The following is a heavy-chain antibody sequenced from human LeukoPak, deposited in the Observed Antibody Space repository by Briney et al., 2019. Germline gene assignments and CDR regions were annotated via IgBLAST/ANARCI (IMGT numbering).Heavy chain of an antibody. Sequence: GGSLGLSCAASGFTFSDYTMQWVRQAPGKGLEWVALLPPDGSYQYYADSLKGRFIISRDNFKNALYLQMNSLRLEDTAVYYCARGLHDRSWYGAHWGQGTLLSVSS. V-gene: IGHV3-30*04. CDR3: ARGLHDRSWYGAH. D-gene: IGHD6-13*01. CDR1: GFTFSDYT. CDR2: LPPDGSYQ. J-gene: IGHJ4*02.